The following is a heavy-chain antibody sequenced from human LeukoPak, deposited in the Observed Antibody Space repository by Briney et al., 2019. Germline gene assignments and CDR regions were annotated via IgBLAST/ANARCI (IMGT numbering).Heavy chain of an antibody. CDR1: EFSFSGYE. J-gene: IGHJ3*02. CDR3: ARGFQGGAFDI. V-gene: IGHV3-48*03. CDR2: ISGNSDTI. Sequence: GGSLRLSCAASEFSFSGYEMNWVRQAPGKGLEWVSYISGNSDTIYYADSVAGRFTISRDNAKRSLFLQMNSLRVEDTAVYYCARGFQGGAFDIWGQGTVVTVSA. D-gene: IGHD3-10*01.